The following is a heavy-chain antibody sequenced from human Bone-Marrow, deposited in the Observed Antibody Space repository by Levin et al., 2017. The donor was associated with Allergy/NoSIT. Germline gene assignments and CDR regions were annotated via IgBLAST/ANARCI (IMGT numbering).Heavy chain of an antibody. Sequence: SQTLSLTCAVYGGSFSGYYWSWIRQPPGKGLEWIGEINHSGSTNYNESLKSRVTISVDTSKNQFSLKLSSVTAADTAVYYCARGCCRGDGYSDWGQGTLVTVSS. J-gene: IGHJ4*02. V-gene: IGHV4-34*01. CDR1: GGSFSGYY. D-gene: IGHD5-18*01. CDR2: INHSGST. CDR3: ARGCCRGDGYSD.